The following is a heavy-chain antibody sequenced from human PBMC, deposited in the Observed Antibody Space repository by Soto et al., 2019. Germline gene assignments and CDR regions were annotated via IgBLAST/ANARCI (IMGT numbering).Heavy chain of an antibody. CDR3: ARGHARAWGGFDY. V-gene: IGHV3-13*01. D-gene: IGHD2-21*01. CDR1: GFTFSTYD. J-gene: IGHJ4*02. CDR2: IGKAGDT. Sequence: EVRLVESGGGLVQPGGSLRLSCAASGFTFSTYDMHWVRLRTGKGLEWVSAIGKAGDTYYSDSVRDRFTLSRQNAKNSLFLEMNSLTVGDTAVYCGARGHARAWGGFDYWGPGILVTVTS.